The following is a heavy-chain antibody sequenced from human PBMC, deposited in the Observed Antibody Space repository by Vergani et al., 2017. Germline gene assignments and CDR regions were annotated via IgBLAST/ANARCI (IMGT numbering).Heavy chain of an antibody. CDR2: IYTSGST. J-gene: IGHJ6*03. D-gene: IGHD2-2*01. CDR3: ARSYCSSTSRRSPDYYYYMDV. Sequence: QVQLQESGPGLVKPSETLSLTCTVSGGSISSYYWSWIRQPAGKGLEWIGRIYTSGSTNYNPSLKSRVTMSVDTSKNQFSLKRSSVTAADTAVYYCARSYCSSTSRRSPDYYYYMDVWGKGTTVTVSS. CDR1: GGSISSYY. V-gene: IGHV4-4*07.